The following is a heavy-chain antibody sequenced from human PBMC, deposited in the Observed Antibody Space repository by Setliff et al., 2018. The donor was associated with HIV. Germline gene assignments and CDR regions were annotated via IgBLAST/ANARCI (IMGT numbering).Heavy chain of an antibody. J-gene: IGHJ6*03. D-gene: IGHD4-4*01. CDR2: INYSGRT. V-gene: IGHV4-59*12. CDR3: ARTHYNFNLLEYYYYYYMDV. Sequence: SETLSLTCTVSGGSINTYWSWIRQPPGKGLEWIGYINYSGRTNYNPSLKSRATISLDTSKNQFSLKLSSMTAADTAVYYCARTHYNFNLLEYYYYYYMDVWGKGTTVTVSS. CDR1: GGSINTY.